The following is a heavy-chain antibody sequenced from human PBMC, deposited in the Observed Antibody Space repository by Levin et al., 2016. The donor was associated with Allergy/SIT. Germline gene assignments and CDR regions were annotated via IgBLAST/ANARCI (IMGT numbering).Heavy chain of an antibody. CDR3: ARGRLSGRPPEPTEYDY. D-gene: IGHD1-26*01. Sequence: SVKVSCKASGGTFSSYTISWVRQAPGQGLEWMGRIIPILGIANYAQKFQGRVTITADKSTSTAYMELSSLRSEDTAVYYCARGRLSGRPPEPTEYDYWGQGTLVTVSS. J-gene: IGHJ4*02. CDR1: GGTFSSYT. V-gene: IGHV1-69*02. CDR2: IIPILGIA.